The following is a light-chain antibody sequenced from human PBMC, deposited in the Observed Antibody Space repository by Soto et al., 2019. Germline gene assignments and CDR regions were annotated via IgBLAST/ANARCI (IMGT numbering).Light chain of an antibody. J-gene: IGKJ2*01. CDR3: LQHGSAPYT. V-gene: IGKV3-20*01. CDR1: ETIGMTS. Sequence: EIVLTQSPGTLSLPPGERATLSCTASETIGMTSLAWYQQKPGQAPRLVIYGASQTAFGIPDRFSGSTSGTVFNLSISRLEPEDSAVYHCLQHGSAPYTCGQGTRLEIK. CDR2: GAS.